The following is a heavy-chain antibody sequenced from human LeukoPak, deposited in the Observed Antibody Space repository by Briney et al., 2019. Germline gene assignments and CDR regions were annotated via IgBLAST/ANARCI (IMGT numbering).Heavy chain of an antibody. Sequence: ETLSLTCAVSGGSIRSHYWSWIWQPPGEGLEWIGYIYYSGSTNYNPSPKSRVTISVDTSKNQFSLQLSSVTAADTAVYYCARGVLSFDPWGQGTLVTVSS. CDR3: ARGVLSFDP. CDR1: GGSIRSHY. J-gene: IGHJ5*02. V-gene: IGHV4-59*11. CDR2: IYYSGST.